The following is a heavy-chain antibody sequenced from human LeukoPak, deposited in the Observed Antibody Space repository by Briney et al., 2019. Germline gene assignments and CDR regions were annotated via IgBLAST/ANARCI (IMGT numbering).Heavy chain of an antibody. V-gene: IGHV4-39*01. J-gene: IGHJ4*02. CDR2: IYYSGST. D-gene: IGHD3-22*01. CDR3: ARAGDHDSSGYIDY. Sequence: PSETLSLTCTVSGGSISSSYYYWGWIRQPPGKGLEWIGSIYYSGSTYYNPSLKSRVTISVDTSKNQFSLKLRSVTAADTAVNYCARAGDHDSSGYIDYWGQGTLVTVSS. CDR1: GGSISSSYYY.